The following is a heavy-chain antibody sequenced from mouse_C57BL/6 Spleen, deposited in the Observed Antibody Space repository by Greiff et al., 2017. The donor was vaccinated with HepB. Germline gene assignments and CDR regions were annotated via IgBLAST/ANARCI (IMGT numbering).Heavy chain of an antibody. CDR1: GYTFTDYE. Sequence: QVQLQQSGAELVRPGASVTLSCKASGYTFTDYEMHWVKQTPVHGLEWIGAIDPENGGTAYNQKFKGKAILTADKSSSTAYMEHRSRTSEDSAVYYCTYFDYWGPGTTLTVSS. J-gene: IGHJ2*01. V-gene: IGHV1-15*01. CDR2: IDPENGGT. CDR3: TYFDY.